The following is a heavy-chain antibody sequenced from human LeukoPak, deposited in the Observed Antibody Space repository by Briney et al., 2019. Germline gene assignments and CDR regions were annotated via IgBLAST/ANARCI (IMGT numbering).Heavy chain of an antibody. J-gene: IGHJ5*02. CDR3: ARDSGPETYYDFWSGYYRLWFDP. CDR1: GYTFTGYY. D-gene: IGHD3-3*01. CDR2: INPNSGGT. V-gene: IGHV1-2*02. Sequence: ASVKVSCKASGYTFTGYYMHWVRLAPGQGLEWMGWINPNSGGTNYAQKFQGRVTMTRDTSISTAYMELSRLRSDDTAVYYCARDSGPETYYDFWSGYYRLWFDPWGQGTLVTVSS.